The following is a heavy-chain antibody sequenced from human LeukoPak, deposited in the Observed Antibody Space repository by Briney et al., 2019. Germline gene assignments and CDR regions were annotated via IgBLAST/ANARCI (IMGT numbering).Heavy chain of an antibody. CDR1: TYSISSGYY. CDR2: IYHTGNT. J-gene: IGHJ4*02. V-gene: IGHV4-38-2*02. D-gene: IGHD4-17*01. Sequence: SETLSLTCTVSTYSISSGYYWGWIRQPPGKGLEWIGSIYHTGNTYSNPSLESRVTISVDTSMNQFSLKLFSVTAADTTIYYCAATTVTTAKSPFDYWGQGTLVTVSS. CDR3: AATTVTTAKSPFDY.